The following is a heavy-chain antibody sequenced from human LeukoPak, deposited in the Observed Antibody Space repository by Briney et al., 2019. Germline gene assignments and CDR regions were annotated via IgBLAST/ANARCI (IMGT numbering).Heavy chain of an antibody. Sequence: SETLSLTCTVSGGSINSRSYYWGWIRQPPGKGLEWIGLIYNRRRTYYNASLKSRVTISVDTSKNQFSLKLSSVTAADTAVYYCARVVVPAAMGFDPWGQGTLVTASA. J-gene: IGHJ5*02. CDR1: GGSINSRSYY. D-gene: IGHD2-2*01. CDR2: IYNRRRT. V-gene: IGHV4-39*07. CDR3: ARVVVPAAMGFDP.